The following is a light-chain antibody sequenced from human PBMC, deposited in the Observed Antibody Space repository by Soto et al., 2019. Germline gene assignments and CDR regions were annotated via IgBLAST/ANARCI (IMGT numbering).Light chain of an antibody. CDR3: QQYGGSPQT. CDR2: DAS. CDR1: QSVNSNY. J-gene: IGKJ1*01. V-gene: IGKV3-20*01. Sequence: EIVLTQSPGTVSLSQGERASLSCRASQSVNSNYLAWYQQKPGQAPRLLIYDASSRAPGIPDRFGGSGSGTDFTLTISRLEPEDFAMYYCQQYGGSPQTFGRGTKV.